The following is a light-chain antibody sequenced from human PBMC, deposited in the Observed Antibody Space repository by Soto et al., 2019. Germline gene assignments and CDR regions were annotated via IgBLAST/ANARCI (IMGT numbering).Light chain of an antibody. Sequence: EIVLTQSPGTLSLSPGERATLSCRASQSVSSSYLAWYQQKPGKAPRLLIYGASSRATGIPDRFSGSGSGTDFILTISRLEPEDFAVYYCQQYGSSPRTFGQGTKVDIK. J-gene: IGKJ1*01. CDR3: QQYGSSPRT. CDR1: QSVSSSY. V-gene: IGKV3-20*01. CDR2: GAS.